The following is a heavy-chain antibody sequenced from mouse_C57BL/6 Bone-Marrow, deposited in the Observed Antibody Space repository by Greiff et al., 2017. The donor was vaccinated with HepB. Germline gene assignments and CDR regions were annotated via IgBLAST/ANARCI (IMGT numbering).Heavy chain of an antibody. Sequence: EVQLVESGGGLVKPGGSLKLSCAASGFTFSSYTMSWVRQTPEKRLEWVATISGGGGNTYYPDSVKGRFTISRDNAKNTLYLQMSSLRCEDTALYYCARPDYYGSIDYWGQGTSVTVSS. J-gene: IGHJ4*01. CDR1: GFTFSSYT. CDR3: ARPDYYGSIDY. D-gene: IGHD1-1*01. CDR2: ISGGGGNT. V-gene: IGHV5-9*01.